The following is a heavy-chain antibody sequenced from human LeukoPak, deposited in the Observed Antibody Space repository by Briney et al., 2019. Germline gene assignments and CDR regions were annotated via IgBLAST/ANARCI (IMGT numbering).Heavy chain of an antibody. V-gene: IGHV4-34*01. Sequence: SETLSLTCAVYGVSFRGYYWSWIRQPPGKGLEWIWEISHSGSTNYNPSLMSRVTISVDTSTNHISLKLMSITAADTAVYYCARGAGRPISQDRFYYYYYYIGVLGKGTTVNVSS. D-gene: IGHD6-6*01. CDR3: ARGAGRPISQDRFYYYYYYIGV. J-gene: IGHJ6*03. CDR1: GVSFRGYY. CDR2: ISHSGST.